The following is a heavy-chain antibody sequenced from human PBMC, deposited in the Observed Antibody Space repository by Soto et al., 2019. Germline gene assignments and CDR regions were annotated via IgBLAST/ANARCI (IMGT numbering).Heavy chain of an antibody. Sequence: GGSLRLSCAASGFTFSDYYMSWIRQAPGKGLEWVSYISSSGSTIYYADSVKGRFTISRDNAKNSLYLQMNSLRAEDTAVYYCASHMAGSGSYFDAFDIWGQGTMVTVSS. V-gene: IGHV3-11*01. D-gene: IGHD3-10*01. J-gene: IGHJ3*02. CDR3: ASHMAGSGSYFDAFDI. CDR1: GFTFSDYY. CDR2: ISSSGSTI.